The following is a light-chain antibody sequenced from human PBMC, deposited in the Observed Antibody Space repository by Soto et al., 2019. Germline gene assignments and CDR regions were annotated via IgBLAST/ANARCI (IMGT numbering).Light chain of an antibody. CDR1: SGSIANNY. CDR2: ENN. Sequence: LTQPASLSGSPGQSITISCTGTSSGSIANNYVQWYQQRPGSAPTTVIYENNQRLSGVPDRFSGSTDGSSNSASLTISGLQTEDEADYYCQSYDSDFVVFGGGTKVTVL. V-gene: IGLV6-57*02. J-gene: IGLJ2*01. CDR3: QSYDSDFVV.